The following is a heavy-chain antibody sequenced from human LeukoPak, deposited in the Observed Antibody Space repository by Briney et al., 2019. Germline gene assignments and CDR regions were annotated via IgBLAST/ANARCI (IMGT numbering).Heavy chain of an antibody. CDR2: INHSGST. CDR3: AREGSDYYGSGSYYRSYYYYMDV. D-gene: IGHD3-10*01. Sequence: PSETLSLTCAVYGGSFSGYYWSWFPKPPGKGLEWIGEINHSGSTNYNPSLKSRVTISVDTSKNQFSLKLSSVTAADTAVYYCAREGSDYYGSGSYYRSYYYYMDVWGKGTTVTISS. CDR1: GGSFSGYY. V-gene: IGHV4-34*01. J-gene: IGHJ6*03.